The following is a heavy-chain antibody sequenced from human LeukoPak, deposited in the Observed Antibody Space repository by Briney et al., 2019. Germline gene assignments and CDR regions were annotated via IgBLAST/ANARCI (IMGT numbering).Heavy chain of an antibody. CDR1: GFTFSSYV. J-gene: IGHJ5*02. D-gene: IGHD2/OR15-2a*01. CDR2: ISGSGGRT. V-gene: IGHV3-23*01. Sequence: GGSLRLSCAASGFTFSSYVMSWVRQAPGKGLEWVSGISGSGGRTYYADSVKGRFTISRDNSKNTLYLQMNSLSAEDTAVYYCAKVTFEGVDPWGQGTLVTVSS. CDR3: AKVTFEGVDP.